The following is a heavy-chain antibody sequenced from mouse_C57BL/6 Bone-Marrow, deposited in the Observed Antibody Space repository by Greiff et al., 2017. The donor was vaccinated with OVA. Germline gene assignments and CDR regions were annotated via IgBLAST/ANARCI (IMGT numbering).Heavy chain of an antibody. J-gene: IGHJ1*03. V-gene: IGHV8-8*01. D-gene: IGHD2-2*01. Sequence: QVTLKVSGPGILQPSPTLSLTCSFSGFSLSTFGMGVGWIRPPSGKGLEWLAHIWWGDDKYYNPALKSRLTISKATSNNQVFLKIANVDTADTATYDCARIVGLGYWYFDVWGTGTTVTVSS. CDR2: IWWGDDK. CDR3: ARIVGLGYWYFDV. CDR1: GFSLSTFGMG.